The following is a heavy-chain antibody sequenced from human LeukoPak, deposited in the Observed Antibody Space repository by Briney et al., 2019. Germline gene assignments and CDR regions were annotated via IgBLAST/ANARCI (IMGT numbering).Heavy chain of an antibody. V-gene: IGHV1-69*06. D-gene: IGHD4-23*01. CDR2: IIPIFGTA. CDR3: ASYWTTVVTPSAFDI. CDR1: GGTFSSYA. J-gene: IGHJ3*02. Sequence: GSSVKVSCKASGGTFSSYAISWVRQAPGQGLEWMGGIIPIFGTANYAQKFQGRVTITADKSTSTAYMELSSLRSEDTAVYYCASYWTTVVTPSAFDIWGQGTMVTVSS.